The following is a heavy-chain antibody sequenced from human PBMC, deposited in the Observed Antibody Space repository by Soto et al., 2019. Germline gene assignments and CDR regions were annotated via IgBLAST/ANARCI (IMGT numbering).Heavy chain of an antibody. V-gene: IGHV1-69*12. CDR3: ARIGTLDWIDDS. D-gene: IGHD3-9*01. CDR2: IIPMYGTT. Sequence: QVQLVQSGAEVKKPGSSVKVSCKASGGTFRSYVTSCVRQAPGQGLEWLGGIIPMYGTTYYAQTFQGRVTISADESTSTAFMELSSLRSEDTAVYYCARIGTLDWIDDSWGQGTLVTVSS. J-gene: IGHJ5*01. CDR1: GGTFRSYV.